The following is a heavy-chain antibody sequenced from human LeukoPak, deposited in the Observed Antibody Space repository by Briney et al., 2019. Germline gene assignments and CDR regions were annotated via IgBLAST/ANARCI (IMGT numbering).Heavy chain of an antibody. CDR3: AKEIWPTVTTPGHTHFDY. CDR1: GFTFSTYG. D-gene: IGHD4-17*01. V-gene: IGHV3-30*02. J-gene: IGHJ4*02. Sequence: PRGSLRLSCAASGFTFSTYGMHWVRQAPGKGLEWVAFIRYDGRNKYYADSVKGRFTISRDNSKNTLCLQMRAEDTAVYYCAKEIWPTVTTPGHTHFDYWGQGTLVTVSS. CDR2: IRYDGRNK.